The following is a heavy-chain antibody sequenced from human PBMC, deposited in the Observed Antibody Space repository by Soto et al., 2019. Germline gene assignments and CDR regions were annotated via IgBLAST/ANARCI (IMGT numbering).Heavy chain of an antibody. CDR3: ARDGDNRGWYRSND. V-gene: IGHV1-18*01. Sequence: QVQLVQSGGEVKQPGASVKVSCKTSGYTFSNYGISWVRQAPGQGLEWVGWISGYNGNTKHAQNVQGRVTLTTDTSSSTAYMELRSLTSDDSAVYYCARDGDNRGWYRSNDWGQGTLVSVTS. J-gene: IGHJ4*02. D-gene: IGHD6-19*01. CDR2: ISGYNGNT. CDR1: GYTFSNYG.